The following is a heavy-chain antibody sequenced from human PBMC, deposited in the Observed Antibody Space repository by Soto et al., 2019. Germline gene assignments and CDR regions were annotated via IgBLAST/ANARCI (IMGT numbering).Heavy chain of an antibody. D-gene: IGHD3-16*01. CDR2: IYYSGNT. CDR1: GGSISSGGYY. Sequence: SETLSLTCTVSGGSISSGGYYWSWIRQHPGKGLEWIGYIYYSGNTDYNPSLKSRLAISIDTSKNQFSLKLSSVTAADTAVYFCAREGGESSDGLYYFDSWGQGSLVTVSS. J-gene: IGHJ4*02. V-gene: IGHV4-31*03. CDR3: AREGGESSDGLYYFDS.